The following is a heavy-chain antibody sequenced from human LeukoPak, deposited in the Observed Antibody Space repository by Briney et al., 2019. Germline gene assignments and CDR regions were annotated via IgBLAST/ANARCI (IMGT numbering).Heavy chain of an antibody. Sequence: GGSLRLSCAASGFVFSSYGMHWVRQAPGKGLEWVAFIRYDGSNKYYADSVKGRFTISRDNSKNTLYLQMNSLRAEDTAVYYCAKDWVYCSSTSCKRGLYYYYYYGMDVWGQGTTVTVSS. J-gene: IGHJ6*02. CDR3: AKDWVYCSSTSCKRGLYYYYYYGMDV. CDR2: IRYDGSNK. D-gene: IGHD2-2*01. CDR1: GFVFSSYG. V-gene: IGHV3-30*02.